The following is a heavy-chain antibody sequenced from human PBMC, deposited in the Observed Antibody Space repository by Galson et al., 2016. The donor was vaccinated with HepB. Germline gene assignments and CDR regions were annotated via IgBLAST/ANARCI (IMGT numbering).Heavy chain of an antibody. V-gene: IGHV3-23*01. CDR2: ISGAGTA. CDR3: FRVPRYYADYSSGVGDC. CDR1: GLPFSSYA. J-gene: IGHJ4*02. D-gene: IGHD4-17*01. Sequence: SLRLSCAASGLPFSSYAMSWVRQAPGKGLAWVSTISGAGTASYAYSVKGRFTISRDNSKNTLDLQMDSLRVEDTALYFCFRVPRYYADYSSGVGDCWGQGTLLTVSS.